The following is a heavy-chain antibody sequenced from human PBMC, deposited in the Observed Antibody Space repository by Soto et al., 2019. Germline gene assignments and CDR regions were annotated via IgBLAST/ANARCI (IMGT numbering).Heavy chain of an antibody. Sequence: ASETLSLTCTVSGGSVSSYYWSWIRQPPGKGLEWIGYIHYSGSTNYNPSLRSRVTISADTSKNQFSLKLSSVTAADTAVYYCARGGRITGITRVFDYWGQGTLVTVSS. J-gene: IGHJ4*02. CDR3: ARGGRITGITRVFDY. V-gene: IGHV4-59*02. CDR1: GGSVSSYY. CDR2: IHYSGST. D-gene: IGHD1-20*01.